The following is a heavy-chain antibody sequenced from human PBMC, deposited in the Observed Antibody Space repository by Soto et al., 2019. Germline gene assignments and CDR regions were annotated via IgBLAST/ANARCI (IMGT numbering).Heavy chain of an antibody. CDR1: GFTFSSYS. CDR2: ISSSSSYI. CDR3: ARDPDILTAIDDAFDI. D-gene: IGHD3-9*01. Sequence: EVQLVESGGGLVKPGGSLRLSCAASGFTFSSYSMNWVRQAPGKGLEWVSSISSSSSYIYYADSVKGRFTISRDNAKNSLYLQMNSLRAEDTAVYYCARDPDILTAIDDAFDIWGQGTMVTVSS. V-gene: IGHV3-21*01. J-gene: IGHJ3*02.